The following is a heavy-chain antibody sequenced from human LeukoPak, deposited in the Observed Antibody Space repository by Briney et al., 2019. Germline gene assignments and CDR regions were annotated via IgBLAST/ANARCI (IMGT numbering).Heavy chain of an antibody. CDR1: GFTFSSYA. D-gene: IGHD1-26*01. CDR3: VRDFGHWELNGGYYFDY. V-gene: IGHV3-23*01. Sequence: PGGSLRLSCAASGFTFSSYAMSWVRQAPGKGLEWVSAISGSGGSTYYADSVKGRFTISRDNAKNSLYLQMNSLRAEDTAVYYCVRDFGHWELNGGYYFDYWGQGTLVTISS. J-gene: IGHJ4*02. CDR2: ISGSGGST.